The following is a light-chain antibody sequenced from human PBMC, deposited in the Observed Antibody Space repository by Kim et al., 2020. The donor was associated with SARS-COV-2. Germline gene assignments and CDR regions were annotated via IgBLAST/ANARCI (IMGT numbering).Light chain of an antibody. CDR2: GAS. J-gene: IGKJ2*01. Sequence: LAPGENATRSCRASQSVGSSYLALYQQKPGQAPRLLIYGASSRATGIPDRFSGSGSETDFTLTITRLEAEDFAVYYCQQYGSSPPTFGQGTKLEI. V-gene: IGKV3-20*01. CDR3: QQYGSSPPT. CDR1: QSVGSSY.